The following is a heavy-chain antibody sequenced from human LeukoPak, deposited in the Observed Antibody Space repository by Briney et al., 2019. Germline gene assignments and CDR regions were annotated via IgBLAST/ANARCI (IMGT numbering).Heavy chain of an antibody. J-gene: IGHJ4*02. Sequence: PGGSLRLSCAASGFTFSNYAMNWVRQAPGKGLEWVSLIYSGGGTYYADSVKGRFTISRDNSKNTLYLQMNSLRAEDTAVYYCARNYYDSSAYYYFDYWGQGTLVTVSS. V-gene: IGHV3-66*01. CDR3: ARNYYDSSAYYYFDY. CDR2: IYSGGGT. D-gene: IGHD3-22*01. CDR1: GFTFSNYA.